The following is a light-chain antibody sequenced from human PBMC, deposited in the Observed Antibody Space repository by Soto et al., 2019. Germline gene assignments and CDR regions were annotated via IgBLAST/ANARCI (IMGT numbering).Light chain of an antibody. J-gene: IGKJ4*01. Sequence: DIQMTQSPSTLSASVGDRVTSTCRASQSINNRLAWYQQKPGKAPNLLIYEASSLEGGVPSRFSGSGSGTEFTLTISSMQPEDFASFYCQQYTSYPLTFGGGTKVEIK. CDR1: QSINNR. CDR2: EAS. CDR3: QQYTSYPLT. V-gene: IGKV1-5*03.